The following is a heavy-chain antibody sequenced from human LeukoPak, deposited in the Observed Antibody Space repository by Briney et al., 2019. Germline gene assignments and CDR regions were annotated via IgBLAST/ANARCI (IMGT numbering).Heavy chain of an antibody. CDR1: GGSISSYY. D-gene: IGHD5-18*01. Sequence: SETLSLTCTVSGGSISSYYWSWIRQPPGKGLEWIGYIYYSGSTNYNPSLKSRVTISVDTSKNQFSLKLSSVTAADTAVYYCARYGRGYSYGYNYWGQGTLVTVSS. V-gene: IGHV4-59*08. CDR3: ARYGRGYSYGYNY. CDR2: IYYSGST. J-gene: IGHJ4*02.